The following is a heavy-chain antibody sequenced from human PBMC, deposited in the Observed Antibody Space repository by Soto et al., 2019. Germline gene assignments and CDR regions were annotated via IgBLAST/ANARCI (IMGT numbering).Heavy chain of an antibody. CDR1: GGSISSYY. CDR2: IYYSGST. Sequence: SETLSLTCTVSGGSISSYYWSWIRQPPGKGLEWIGYIYYSGSTNYNPSLKSRVTISVDTSKNQFSLKLSSVTAADTAVYYCARGDCSGGSCYLGLQHWGQGTLVTVSS. CDR3: ARGDCSGGSCYLGLQH. V-gene: IGHV4-59*01. D-gene: IGHD2-15*01. J-gene: IGHJ1*01.